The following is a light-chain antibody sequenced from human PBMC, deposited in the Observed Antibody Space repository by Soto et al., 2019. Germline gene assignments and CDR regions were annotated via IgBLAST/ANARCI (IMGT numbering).Light chain of an antibody. CDR2: GAS. J-gene: IGKJ4*01. Sequence: EIVFTQSPATLSLSPGERATLSCRASQSVSSSYLAWYQQKPGQAPRLLIYGASTRATGIPARFSGSGSGTEFTLTISSLQSGDFAIYYCQQYNNWPPRLTFGGGTKVDI. CDR3: QQYNNWPPRLT. CDR1: QSVSSSY. V-gene: IGKV3-15*01.